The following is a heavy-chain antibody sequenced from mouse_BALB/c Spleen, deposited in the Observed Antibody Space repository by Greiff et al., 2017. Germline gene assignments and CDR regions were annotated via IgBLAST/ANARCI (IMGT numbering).Heavy chain of an antibody. CDR1: GFSLTSYD. Sequence: VKVVESGPGLVAPSQSLSITCTVSGFSLTSYDISWIRQPPGKGLEWLGVIWTGGGTNYNSAFMSRLSISKDNSKSQVFLKMNSLQTDDTAIYYCVRGDYGNWIAYWGQGTLVTVSA. V-gene: IGHV2-9-2*01. CDR2: IWTGGGT. J-gene: IGHJ3*01. D-gene: IGHD2-1*01. CDR3: VRGDYGNWIAY.